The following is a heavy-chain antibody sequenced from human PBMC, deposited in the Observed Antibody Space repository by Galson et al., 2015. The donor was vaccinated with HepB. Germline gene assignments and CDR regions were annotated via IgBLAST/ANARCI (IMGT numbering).Heavy chain of an antibody. CDR2: MNPNSGNT. V-gene: IGHV1-8*01. J-gene: IGHJ3*02. Sequence: SVKVSCKASGYTFTSYDINWVRQATGQGLEWMGWMNPNSGNTGYAQKFQGRVTMTRNTSISTAYMELSSLRSEDTAVYYCARGGVYYDSSGYYHEDAFDIWGQATMVTVSS. CDR1: GYTFTSYD. D-gene: IGHD3-22*01. CDR3: ARGGVYYDSSGYYHEDAFDI.